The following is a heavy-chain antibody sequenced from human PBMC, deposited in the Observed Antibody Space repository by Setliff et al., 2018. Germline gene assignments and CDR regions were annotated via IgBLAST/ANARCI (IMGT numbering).Heavy chain of an antibody. CDR2: IQHDGENK. CDR3: ANSRVTNFRGHLYLPRGLDV. D-gene: IGHD3-16*01. J-gene: IGHJ6*02. CDR1: GFSFESHG. Sequence: GGSLRPSCAASGFSFESHGMHWVRQAPGKGLEWVAFIQHDGENKFYADSVKGRLTVSRDNSKNTLYLEMDGLRPEDTAVYYCANSRVTNFRGHLYLPRGLDVWGQGTTVTVSS. V-gene: IGHV3-30*02.